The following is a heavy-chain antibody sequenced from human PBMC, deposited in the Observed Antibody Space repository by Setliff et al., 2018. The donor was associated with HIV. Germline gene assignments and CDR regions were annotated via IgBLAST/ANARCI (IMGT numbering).Heavy chain of an antibody. CDR2: IYTSGST. D-gene: IGHD4-17*01. Sequence: NPSETLSLTCSVSGGSNNSGSYYWTWIRQPAGKGLEWIGHIYTSGSTNYSPSLKSRVTISVDTSKNQFSLKLSSVTAADTAVYYCARDRYGDYAYFDYWGQGTLVTVSS. V-gene: IGHV4-61*09. CDR1: GGSNNSGSYY. J-gene: IGHJ4*02. CDR3: ARDRYGDYAYFDY.